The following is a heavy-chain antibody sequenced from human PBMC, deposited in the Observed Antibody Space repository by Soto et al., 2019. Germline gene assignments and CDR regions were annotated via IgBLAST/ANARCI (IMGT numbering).Heavy chain of an antibody. V-gene: IGHV3-66*01. J-gene: IGHJ6*04. D-gene: IGHD2-15*01. CDR3: ARDDVRCDGGRGYVEPLDV. Sequence: EVQLVESGGGWVQPGGSLRLSCAASGFTASRKSMSWVRQAPGKGLEWVSLIESGGPTYYADSVKGRFTMSRNTSENTVNLQIDSLRAEDTAVYYCARDDVRCDGGRGYVEPLDVWGKGTTVTVSS. CDR1: GFTASRKS. CDR2: IESGGPT.